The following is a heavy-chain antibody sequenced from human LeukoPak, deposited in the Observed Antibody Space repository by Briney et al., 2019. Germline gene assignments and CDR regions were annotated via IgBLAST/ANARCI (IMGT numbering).Heavy chain of an antibody. V-gene: IGHV4-34*01. CDR3: ARTDIVAVPAARNPYYYYYGMDV. D-gene: IGHD2-2*01. CDR1: GGSFSGYY. CDR2: INHSGST. Sequence: PSETLSLTCAVYGGSFSGYYWSWLRQPPGKGLEWIGGINHSGSTNFNPSLKSRVTMSVDTSKNQFSLKLSSVTAADTAVYYCARTDIVAVPAARNPYYYYYGMDVWGQGTTVTVSS. J-gene: IGHJ6*02.